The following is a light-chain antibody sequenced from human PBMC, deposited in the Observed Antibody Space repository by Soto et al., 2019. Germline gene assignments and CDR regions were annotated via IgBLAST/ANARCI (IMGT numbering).Light chain of an antibody. CDR2: GAS. CDR3: QQYGTSLL. V-gene: IGKV3-20*01. J-gene: IGKJ3*01. CDR1: QSVNSNY. Sequence: EIVLTQSPGTLSLSPGETATLSCRASQSVNSNYLAWYQHKPGQAPRLLIYGASTRAPGIPDRFGGSGSGTDFTLTISGLEPEDFAVYYCQQYGTSLLFGPGTKVDIK.